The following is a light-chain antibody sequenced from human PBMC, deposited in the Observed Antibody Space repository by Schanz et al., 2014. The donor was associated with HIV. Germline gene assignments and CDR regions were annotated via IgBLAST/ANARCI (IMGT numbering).Light chain of an antibody. CDR1: TSNIGRNS. CDR3: AAWDDSLNGRV. V-gene: IGLV1-44*01. CDR2: GNN. Sequence: QSVLTQPPSVSGTPGQRVTISCSGGTSNIGRNSVNWYQQLPGTAPKLLIYGNNQRPSGVPDRFSGSKSGTSASLAISGLRAEDEAEYHCAAWDDSLNGRVFGGGTKLTVL. J-gene: IGLJ2*01.